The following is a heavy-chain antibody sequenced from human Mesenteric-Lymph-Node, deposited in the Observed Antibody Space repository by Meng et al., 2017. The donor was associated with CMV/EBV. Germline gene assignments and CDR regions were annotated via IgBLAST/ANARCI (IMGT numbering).Heavy chain of an antibody. V-gene: IGHV4-34*01. CDR3: ARHQRWLKSEGGFNY. CDR1: GGSFSGYY. J-gene: IGHJ4*02. CDR2: INHSGST. D-gene: IGHD4-23*01. Sequence: QVQHRRWGAGLLKPPETLSLTCAVYGGSFSGYYWSWIRQPPGKGLEWIGEINHSGSTNYNPSLKSRVTISVDTSKNQFSLKLSSVTAADTAVYYCARHQRWLKSEGGFNYWGQGTLVTVSS.